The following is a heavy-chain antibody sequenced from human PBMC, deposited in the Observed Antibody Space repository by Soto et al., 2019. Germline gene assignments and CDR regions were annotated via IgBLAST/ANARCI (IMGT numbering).Heavy chain of an antibody. V-gene: IGHV3-7*03. Sequence: VQLVESGGDLVQPGGSLRLSCAASGFTFDSYSMTWVRQAPGKGLEWVANINHDGSETYYVDSVKGRFTISRDNAMNSLYLQMDSLTAEDTAVYHCARALMTTVLENWLDPWGQGTLGTVST. J-gene: IGHJ5*02. CDR1: GFTFDSYS. D-gene: IGHD4-17*01. CDR3: ARALMTTVLENWLDP. CDR2: INHDGSET.